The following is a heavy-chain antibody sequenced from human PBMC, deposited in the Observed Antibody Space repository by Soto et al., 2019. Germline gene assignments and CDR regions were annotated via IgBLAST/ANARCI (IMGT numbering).Heavy chain of an antibody. V-gene: IGHV1-3*01. Sequence: QVQLVQSGAEVKKPGASVKVSCKASGYTFTSYAMHWVRQAPGQRLEWMGWINAGNSNTKYSQKFQGRLTITRDTSASTAYMEPSSLISEDTAVYYCARDLGGSSGDYWGQGTLVTVSS. CDR1: GYTFTSYA. CDR3: ARDLGGSSGDY. CDR2: INAGNSNT. D-gene: IGHD1-26*01. J-gene: IGHJ4*02.